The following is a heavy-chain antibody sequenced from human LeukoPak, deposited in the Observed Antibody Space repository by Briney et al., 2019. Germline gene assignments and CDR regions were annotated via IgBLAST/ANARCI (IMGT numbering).Heavy chain of an antibody. D-gene: IGHD3-22*01. J-gene: IGHJ5*02. Sequence: SETLSLTCTVSGGSISSYYWSWIRQPPGKGLEWIGYIYYSGYTNYNPSLKSRVTISVDTSKNQFSLKLSSVTAADTAVYYCAGARQWLPFIRSWGQGTLVTVSS. CDR3: AGARQWLPFIRS. CDR1: GGSISSYY. V-gene: IGHV4-59*12. CDR2: IYYSGYT.